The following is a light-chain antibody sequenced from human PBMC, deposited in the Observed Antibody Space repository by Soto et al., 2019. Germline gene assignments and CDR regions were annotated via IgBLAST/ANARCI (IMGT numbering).Light chain of an antibody. J-gene: IGKJ1*01. CDR3: QQYYSDPRT. CDR1: QGISSY. CDR2: AAS. V-gene: IGKV1-8*01. Sequence: AIRMTQSPSSLSASTGDRVTIPCRARQGISSYLAWYQQKPGKAPTLLIYAASTLQSGVPSRFSGSGSGTDFTLTISCLQSEDFATYYCQQYYSDPRTVGQGTKVEIK.